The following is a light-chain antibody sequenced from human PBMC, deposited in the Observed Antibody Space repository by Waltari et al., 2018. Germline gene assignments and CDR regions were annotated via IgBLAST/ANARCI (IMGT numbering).Light chain of an antibody. J-gene: IGKJ2*03. CDR3: MQGTNWPQS. Sequence: DVVMTPSPLSLPVTLGQPAPIACRSSQSLVYSDGNIYLNWFQQRPGQSPRRLIYKVSRRDSGVPDRFSGSGSGTDFTLRISRVEAEDVGLYFCMQGTNWPQSFGQGTKLEIK. V-gene: IGKV2-30*01. CDR2: KVS. CDR1: QSLVYSDGNIY.